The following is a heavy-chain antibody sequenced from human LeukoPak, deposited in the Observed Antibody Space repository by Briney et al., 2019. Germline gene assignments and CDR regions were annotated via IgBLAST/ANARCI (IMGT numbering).Heavy chain of an antibody. Sequence: SETLSLTCAVYGGSFSGYYWSWIRQPPGKGLEWIGEINHSGSTNYNPPLKSRVTISVDTSKNQFSLKLSSVTAADTAVYYCARPRASGWTRSFDYWGQGTLVTVSS. CDR3: ARPRASGWTRSFDY. CDR2: INHSGST. V-gene: IGHV4-34*01. CDR1: GGSFSGYY. D-gene: IGHD6-19*01. J-gene: IGHJ4*02.